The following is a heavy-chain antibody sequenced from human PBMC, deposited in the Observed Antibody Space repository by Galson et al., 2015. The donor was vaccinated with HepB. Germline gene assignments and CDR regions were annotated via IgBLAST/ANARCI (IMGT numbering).Heavy chain of an antibody. J-gene: IGHJ4*02. CDR1: AFSFSSFG. V-gene: IGHV3-48*02. CDR3: ARDPYGAGNC. Sequence: SLRLSCAASAFSFSSFGMNWFRQAPGKGPEWISYIGPSGSDRKYADSVKGRFTISRDSAKSSLYLEMNSLRDEDTAVYYCARDPYGAGNCWGQGTLVTVSS. CDR2: IGPSGSDR. D-gene: IGHD3-10*01.